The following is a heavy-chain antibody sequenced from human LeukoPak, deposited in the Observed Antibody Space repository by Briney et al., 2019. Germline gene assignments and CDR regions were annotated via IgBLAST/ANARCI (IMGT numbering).Heavy chain of an antibody. CDR2: ISGGGGST. CDR3: ARDQGQTVPRIPSSSRGGDAFDI. Sequence: GGSLRLSCAGSGFTFSNYAMSWVRQAPGKGLEWVSGISGGGGSTYYVDSVKGRFTISRDNSKNTLYLQMNSLRAEDTAVYYCARDQGQTVPRIPSSSRGGDAFDIWGQGTMVTVSS. J-gene: IGHJ3*02. CDR1: GFTFSNYA. V-gene: IGHV3-23*01. D-gene: IGHD6-6*01.